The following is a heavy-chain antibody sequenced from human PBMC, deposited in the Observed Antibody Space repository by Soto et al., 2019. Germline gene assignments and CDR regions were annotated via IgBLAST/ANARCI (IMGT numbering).Heavy chain of an antibody. V-gene: IGHV3-21*01. CDR3: ARGLGSSTGGWFDP. D-gene: IGHD6-13*01. CDR1: GFTFSSYS. CDR2: ISSSSSYI. Sequence: GGSLRLSCAASGFTFSSYSMNWVRQAPGKGLEWVSSISSSSSYIYYADSVKGRFTISRDNAKNSLYLQMNSLRAEDTAVYYCARGLGSSTGGWFDPWGQGTLVTVSS. J-gene: IGHJ5*02.